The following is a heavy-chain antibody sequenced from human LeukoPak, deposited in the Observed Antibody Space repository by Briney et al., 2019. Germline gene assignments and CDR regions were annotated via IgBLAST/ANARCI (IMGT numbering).Heavy chain of an antibody. CDR1: GYTFTSYG. Sequence: RASVKVSCKASGYTFTSYGISWVRQAPGQGLECMGWISAYNGNTNYAQKLQGRVTMTTDTSTSTAYMELRSLRSDDTAVYYCARGGYSSSWGDNWFDPWGQGTLVTVSS. CDR3: ARGGYSSSWGDNWFDP. D-gene: IGHD6-13*01. V-gene: IGHV1-18*01. CDR2: ISAYNGNT. J-gene: IGHJ5*02.